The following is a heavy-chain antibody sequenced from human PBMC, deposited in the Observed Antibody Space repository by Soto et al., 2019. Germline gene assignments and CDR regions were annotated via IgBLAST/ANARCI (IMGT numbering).Heavy chain of an antibody. D-gene: IGHD3-3*01. CDR2: ISYDGSNK. V-gene: IGHV3-30*18. Sequence: GGSLRLSCAASGFTFSSYGMHWVRQAPGKGLGWVAVISYDGSNKYYADSVKGRFTISRDNSKNTLYLQMNSLRAEDTAVYYCAKDSGFLEWLGGNDYYYYGMDVWGQGTTVTVSS. J-gene: IGHJ6*02. CDR1: GFTFSSYG. CDR3: AKDSGFLEWLGGNDYYYYGMDV.